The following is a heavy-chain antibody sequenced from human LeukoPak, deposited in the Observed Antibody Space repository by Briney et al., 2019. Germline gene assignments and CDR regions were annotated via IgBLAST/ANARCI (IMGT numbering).Heavy chain of an antibody. CDR3: VQVGSNYYLN. D-gene: IGHD4-11*01. CDR2: ISKNGDDT. CDR1: GFTISDYL. V-gene: IGHV3-64D*06. Sequence: GGSLSLSCSASGFTISDYLMNWIRQTPGKGLEYVSAISKNGDDTYYADSVKGRFTISRDNSKNTLYLQMSSLRTEDAAVFYCVQVGSNYYLNWGQGTLVIVSS. J-gene: IGHJ4*02.